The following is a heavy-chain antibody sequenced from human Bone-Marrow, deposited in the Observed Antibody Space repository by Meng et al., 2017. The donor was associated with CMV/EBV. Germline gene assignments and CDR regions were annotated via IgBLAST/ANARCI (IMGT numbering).Heavy chain of an antibody. J-gene: IGHJ4*02. Sequence: GESLKISCAASGFTFSSYAMSWVRQAPGKGLEWVSAISGSGGSTYYADSVKGRFTISRDNSKNTLYLQMNSLRAEDTAVYYCAKTTVVGLFDYWGQGTLVTVSS. V-gene: IGHV3-23*01. CDR3: AKTTVVGLFDY. CDR2: ISGSGGST. D-gene: IGHD4-23*01. CDR1: GFTFSSYA.